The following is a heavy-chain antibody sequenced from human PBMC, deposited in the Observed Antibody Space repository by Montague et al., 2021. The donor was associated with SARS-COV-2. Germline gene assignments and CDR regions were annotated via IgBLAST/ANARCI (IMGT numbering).Heavy chain of an antibody. CDR2: ISYDGSNK. CDR1: GFTFSSYA. Sequence: SLRLSCAASGFTFSSYAMHWVHQAPGKGLEWVAVISYDGSNKYYADSVKGRFTISRDNSKNTLYLQMNSLRAEDTAVYYCARDKDLYCGGGSCYSLDYYDSSGYSLRGYFDYWGQGTLVTVSS. D-gene: IGHD3-22*01. J-gene: IGHJ4*02. V-gene: IGHV3-30-3*01. CDR3: ARDKDLYCGGGSCYSLDYYDSSGYSLRGYFDY.